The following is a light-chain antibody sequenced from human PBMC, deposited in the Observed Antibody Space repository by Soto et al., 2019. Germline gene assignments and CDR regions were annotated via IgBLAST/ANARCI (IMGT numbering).Light chain of an antibody. V-gene: IGLV2-8*01. CDR3: CSYGGGNNFYV. J-gene: IGLJ1*01. Sequence: QSVLTQPPSAFGSPGQSVTISCTGTSSDIGTYDYVSWYQHLPDKAPKLIIYEVSKRPSGVPDRFSGSKSGNTASLTVSGLQAEDEGDYYCCSYGGGNNFYVFGTGTKVTVL. CDR2: EVS. CDR1: SSDIGTYDY.